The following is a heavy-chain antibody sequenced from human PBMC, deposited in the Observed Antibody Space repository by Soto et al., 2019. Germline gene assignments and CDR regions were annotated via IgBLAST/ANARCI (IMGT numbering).Heavy chain of an antibody. CDR3: ARRSSSSLGSLFDP. CDR2: MYYTGNK. J-gene: IGHJ5*02. D-gene: IGHD6-6*01. CDR1: CGSISSSTYY. V-gene: IGHV4-39*01. Sequence: SETVSLTCTFSCGSISSSTYYWDWIRQPPGKGLEWIGAMYYTGNKNYNPSLESRVTMSVDTSKNQFSLKLSSVTPADTAVYYCARRSSSSLGSLFDPWGRGILVTVSS.